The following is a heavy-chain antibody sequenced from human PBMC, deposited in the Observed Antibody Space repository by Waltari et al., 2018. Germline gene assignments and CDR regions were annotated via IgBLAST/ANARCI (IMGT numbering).Heavy chain of an antibody. CDR3: VRQRSADFWSGYFDL. CDR2: VYYNGYK. V-gene: IGHV4-39*01. J-gene: IGHJ4*02. CDR1: GDSISTSTFS. D-gene: IGHD3-3*01. Sequence: QAQLQELGPGQVKPSETLSFRCAVSGDSISTSTFSWGWVRQPPGKGLEWVGSVYYNGYKFYNPALKSRLTLSMDTSNNHFSLSLTSVTAADTAIYYCVRQRSADFWSGYFDLWGQGTLVTVSS.